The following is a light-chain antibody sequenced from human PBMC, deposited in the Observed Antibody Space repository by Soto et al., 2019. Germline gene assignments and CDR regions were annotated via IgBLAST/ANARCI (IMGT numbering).Light chain of an antibody. CDR2: GDS. J-gene: IGLJ1*01. CDR3: QSYDSSLSGPYV. V-gene: IGLV1-40*01. Sequence: QSVLTQPPSVSGAPGQRVTISCTGSSSNIGAGYDVHWYQQLPGTAPKLLIYGDSNRPSGVPDRFSGSKSGTSASLAITGLQAEDEADYYCQSYDSSLSGPYVFGTGTPLTVL. CDR1: SSNIGAGYD.